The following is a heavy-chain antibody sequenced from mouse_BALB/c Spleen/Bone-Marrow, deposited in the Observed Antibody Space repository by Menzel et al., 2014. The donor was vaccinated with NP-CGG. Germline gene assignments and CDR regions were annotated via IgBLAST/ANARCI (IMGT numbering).Heavy chain of an antibody. V-gene: IGHV5-17*02. CDR2: ISSGSTSI. J-gene: IGHJ1*01. CDR3: ARGGNWDELDV. D-gene: IGHD4-1*01. CDR1: GFTFSSFG. Sequence: EVLLVESGGGLVQPGGSRKLSCAASGFTFSSFGMHWVRQAPEMGLEWVAYISSGSTSIFYSDTVRGRFTISRDNPKNTLFLQMTSLTSEDTEMYYCARGGNWDELDVWGAGTAVAVSS.